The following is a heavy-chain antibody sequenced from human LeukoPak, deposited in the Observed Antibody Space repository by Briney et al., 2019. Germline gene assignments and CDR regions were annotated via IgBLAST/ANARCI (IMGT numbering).Heavy chain of an antibody. Sequence: SSETLSLTCTVSGGSISSYYWSWIRQPAGKGLEWVGRIYTSGSTNYNASLKSRVSMSVDTSKNQFSLKLSSVTAADTAVFYCARENSGSYREFDYWGQGTLVTVSS. CDR2: IYTSGST. D-gene: IGHD1-26*01. CDR1: GGSISSYY. CDR3: ARENSGSYREFDY. J-gene: IGHJ4*02. V-gene: IGHV4-4*07.